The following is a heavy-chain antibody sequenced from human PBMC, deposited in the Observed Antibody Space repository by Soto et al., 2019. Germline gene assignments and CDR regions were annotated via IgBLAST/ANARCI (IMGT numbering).Heavy chain of an antibody. J-gene: IGHJ4*02. V-gene: IGHV3-30*18. CDR3: AKGALSGYSRYSFYYFDY. CDR1: GFTFSSYG. CDR2: ISYDGSNK. Sequence: GESLKISCAASGFTFSSYGMHWVRQAPGKGLEWVAVISYDGSNKYSADSVEGRFTISRDNSKNTLYLHMNSLGAEDTAVYFCAKGALSGYSRYSFYYFDYWGQGTLVTVSS. D-gene: IGHD5-12*01.